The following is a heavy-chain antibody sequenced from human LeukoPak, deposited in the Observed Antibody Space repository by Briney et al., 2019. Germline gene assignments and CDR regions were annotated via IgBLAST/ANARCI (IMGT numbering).Heavy chain of an antibody. CDR1: GYTFTSYY. V-gene: IGHV1-46*01. J-gene: IGHJ4*02. CDR2: INPSGGST. Sequence: ASVKVSCKASGYTFTSYYMHWVRQAPGQGLEWMGIINPSGGSTSYAQKFQGRVTMTRDTSTSTVYMELSSLRSEDTAVYYCARDPRGKQWLVPQARQPYYFDYWGQGTLVTVSS. CDR3: ARDPRGKQWLVPQARQPYYFDY. D-gene: IGHD6-19*01.